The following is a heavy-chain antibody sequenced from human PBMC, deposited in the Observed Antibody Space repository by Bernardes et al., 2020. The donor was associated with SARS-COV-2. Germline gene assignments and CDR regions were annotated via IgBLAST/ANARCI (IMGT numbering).Heavy chain of an antibody. Sequence: SETLSLTCTVSGFSFSISHLGWIRQPPGKGLEWIGYICHNESTNHNPSLMSRVTILVDTSKNQIFLMLSSVTAADTTVYYCTRLPGSDYFYFGMDVWGQGTTVTVSS. V-gene: IGHV4-59*08. J-gene: IGHJ6*02. CDR3: TRLPGSDYFYFGMDV. CDR2: ICHNEST. CDR1: GFSFSISH.